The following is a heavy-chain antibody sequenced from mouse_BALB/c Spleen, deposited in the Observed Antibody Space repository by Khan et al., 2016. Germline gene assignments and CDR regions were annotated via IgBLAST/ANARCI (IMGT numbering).Heavy chain of an antibody. D-gene: IGHD2-4*01. CDR2: IDPANGNT. CDR1: DFNIKDTY. V-gene: IGHV14-3*02. Sequence: VQLKESGAELVKPGASVKLSCTASDFNIKDTYMHWVKQRPEQGLEWIGRIDPANGNTTYDPKFQGKATITADTSSNTAYLQLSSLTSEDTAVYYCARSPDDYDVGFAYWGQGTLVTVSA. J-gene: IGHJ3*01. CDR3: ARSPDDYDVGFAY.